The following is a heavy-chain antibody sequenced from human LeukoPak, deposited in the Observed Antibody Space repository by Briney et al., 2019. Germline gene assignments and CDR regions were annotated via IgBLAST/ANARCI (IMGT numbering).Heavy chain of an antibody. D-gene: IGHD3-3*01. J-gene: IGHJ4*02. CDR2: IRYDGSNK. V-gene: IGHV3-30*02. CDR1: GFSFNAHG. CDR3: TKVSKIFGVVVHEIDY. Sequence: GGSLRLFCAASGFSFNAHGMHWVRQAPGKGLEWVAFIRYDGSNKYYADSVKGRFTISRDNSKNTLYLQMSSLRVEDTAVYYCTKVSKIFGVVVHEIDYWGQGPLVTVSS.